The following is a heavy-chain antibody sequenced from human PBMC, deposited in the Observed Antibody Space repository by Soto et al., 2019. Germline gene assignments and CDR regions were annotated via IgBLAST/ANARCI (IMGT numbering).Heavy chain of an antibody. D-gene: IGHD3-16*01. CDR3: ARLSRASFALDV. CDR2: IDPNDSYT. V-gene: IGHV5-10-1*01. J-gene: IGHJ6*02. CDR1: GYNFITDW. Sequence: PGESLKISCKGSGYNFITDWISWVRQMPGKGLEWMGRIDPNDSYTKYSPSFEGNVTISADKSISTAYLQWSSLKASDSAVYFCARLSRASFALDVWGQGTTVTVSS.